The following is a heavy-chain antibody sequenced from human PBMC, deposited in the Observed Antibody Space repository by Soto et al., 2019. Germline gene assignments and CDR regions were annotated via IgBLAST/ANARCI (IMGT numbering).Heavy chain of an antibody. D-gene: IGHD1-26*01. J-gene: IGHJ6*02. Sequence: SVKVSCKASGGTFSSYAISWVRQAPGQGLEWMGGIIPIFGTANYAQKFQGRVTITADKSTSTAYMELSSLRSEDTAVYYCARALIVGATTGRGNYYYGMDVWGQGTTVTVSS. CDR3: ARALIVGATTGRGNYYYGMDV. CDR1: GGTFSSYA. V-gene: IGHV1-69*06. CDR2: IIPIFGTA.